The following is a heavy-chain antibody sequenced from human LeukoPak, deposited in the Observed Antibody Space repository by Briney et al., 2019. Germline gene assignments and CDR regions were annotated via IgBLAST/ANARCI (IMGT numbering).Heavy chain of an antibody. CDR2: ISGSAYST. CDR3: AKEAGYSGYDYPDY. J-gene: IGHJ4*02. CDR1: GFTFSSYA. Sequence: GGSLRRLCAASGFTFSSYAMSWVRKTPGKGLGWVSGISGSAYSTYYADSVQGRFTISRDNSKNTLYLQMNSLRAEDTAVYYCAKEAGYSGYDYPDYWGQGTLVTVSS. V-gene: IGHV3-23*01. D-gene: IGHD5-12*01.